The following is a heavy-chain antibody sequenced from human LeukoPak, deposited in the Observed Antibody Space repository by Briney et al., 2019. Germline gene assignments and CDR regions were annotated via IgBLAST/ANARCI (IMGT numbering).Heavy chain of an antibody. CDR1: GYSISSGYY. J-gene: IGHJ4*02. Sequence: SETLSLTCAVSGYSISSGYYWGWIRQPPGEGLEWIGSIYHSGSTYYNPSLKSRVTISVDTSKNQFSLKLSSVTAADTAVYYCATDPGIAVAGPGYWGQGTLVTVSS. V-gene: IGHV4-38-2*01. CDR3: ATDPGIAVAGPGY. CDR2: IYHSGST. D-gene: IGHD6-19*01.